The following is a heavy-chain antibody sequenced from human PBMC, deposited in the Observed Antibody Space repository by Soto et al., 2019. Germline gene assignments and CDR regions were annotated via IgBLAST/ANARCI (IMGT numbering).Heavy chain of an antibody. Sequence: SETLSLTCAVYGQSFSGHSWAWIRQPPGKGLEWIGEINESGSTYYNPSLKSRVTNSTDTSKNQFSLKLSSVSAADTAAYFCARGSGIVALPGELEDVKYDYWGQGTLVTVSS. CDR3: ARGSGIVALPGELEDVKYDY. CDR2: INESGST. V-gene: IGHV4-34*01. J-gene: IGHJ4*02. D-gene: IGHD1-1*01. CDR1: GQSFSGHS.